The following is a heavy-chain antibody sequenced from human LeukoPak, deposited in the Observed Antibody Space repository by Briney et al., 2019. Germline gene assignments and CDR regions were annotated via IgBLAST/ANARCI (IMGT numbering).Heavy chain of an antibody. CDR3: ARSPERWLQLLIDY. Sequence: SETLSLTCAVSGYSISSGYYWGWIRQPPGKGLEWIGSIYHSGSTYYNPSLKSRVTISVDTSKNQFSLRLSSVTAADTAVYYCARSPERWLQLLIDYWGQGTLVTVSS. CDR2: IYHSGST. J-gene: IGHJ4*02. CDR1: GYSISSGYY. D-gene: IGHD5-24*01. V-gene: IGHV4-38-2*01.